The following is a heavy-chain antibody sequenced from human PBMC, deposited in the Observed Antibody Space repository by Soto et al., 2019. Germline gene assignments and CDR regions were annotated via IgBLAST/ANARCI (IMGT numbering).Heavy chain of an antibody. CDR3: ATGGHNDGYNFYHSMDV. CDR2: VIPLFDTA. V-gene: IGHV1-69*01. J-gene: IGHJ6*02. D-gene: IGHD5-18*01. Sequence: QVQVVQSGAEVKKPGSSVKVSCKVSGGIFTNNAISWVRQAPGQGIEWLGGVIPLFDTAYYAQIFRGRLKISADGATTTAYMELSGLTSADTAVYFCATGGHNDGYNFYHSMDVWGQGTTVTVS. CDR1: GGIFTNNA.